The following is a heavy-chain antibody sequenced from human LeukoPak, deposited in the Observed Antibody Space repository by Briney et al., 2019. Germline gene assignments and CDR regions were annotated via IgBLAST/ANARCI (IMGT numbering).Heavy chain of an antibody. D-gene: IGHD6-19*01. CDR2: IHYSGRT. CDR3: ASLYTSGWFDY. J-gene: IGHJ5*01. CDR1: GGSISSSSYY. V-gene: IGHV4-61*05. Sequence: PSETLSLTCTVSGGSISSSSYYWGWIRQPPGKGLEWIGDIHYSGRTNYNPSLKSRVTISGDTSKNQFSLKLSSVTAADTAVYYCASLYTSGWFDYWGQGTLVTVPS.